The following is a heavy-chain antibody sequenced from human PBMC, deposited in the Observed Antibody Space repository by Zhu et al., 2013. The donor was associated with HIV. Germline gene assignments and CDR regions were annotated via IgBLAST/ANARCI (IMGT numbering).Heavy chain of an antibody. Sequence: EVQLVESGGGLIQPGGSLRLSCAASGFTFSSRWMHWVRQAPGKGLVWVSRINADGGYTDYADFVKGRFSISRDNARNTLYLQVNSLRVEDTAVYYCARGQGSTLWFRELLWAGGYYYGMDVWGQGTTVTVSS. J-gene: IGHJ6*02. CDR3: ARGQGSTLWFRELLWAGGYYYGMDV. CDR2: INADGGYT. CDR1: GFTFSSRW. D-gene: IGHD3-10*01. V-gene: IGHV3-74*01.